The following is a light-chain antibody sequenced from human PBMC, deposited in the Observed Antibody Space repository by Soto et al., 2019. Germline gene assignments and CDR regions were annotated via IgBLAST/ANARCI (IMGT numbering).Light chain of an antibody. Sequence: EIVLTQSPSTLSLSPGERATLSCRASQSVSSYLAWYQQKPGQAPRLLIYDASNRATGIPARFSGSGSGTEFTLTISSLQSEDLAVYYCQQYYNRRTFGQGTKVDIK. J-gene: IGKJ1*01. CDR2: DAS. V-gene: IGKV3D-15*01. CDR3: QQYYNRRT. CDR1: QSVSSY.